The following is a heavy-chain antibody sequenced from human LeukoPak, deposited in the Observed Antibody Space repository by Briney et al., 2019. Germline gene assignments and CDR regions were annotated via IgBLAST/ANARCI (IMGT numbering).Heavy chain of an antibody. CDR3: AREANDYGGWFDP. V-gene: IGHV3-48*04. Sequence: RGSLRLSCAPSGFTFSSYSMNWVRPAPGKGLEWVSYISSSSSTISYADSVKGRFTISRDNAKNSLYLQMNSLRAEDTAVYYCAREANDYGGWFDPWGQGTLVTVSS. CDR1: GFTFSSYS. D-gene: IGHD4-23*01. CDR2: ISSSSSTI. J-gene: IGHJ5*02.